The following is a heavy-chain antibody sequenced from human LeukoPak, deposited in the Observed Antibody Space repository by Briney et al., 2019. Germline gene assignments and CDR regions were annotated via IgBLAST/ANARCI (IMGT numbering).Heavy chain of an antibody. Sequence: ASVKVSCKASGYTFTNYGISWVRQAPGQGLEWMGWISAYNGNTNYAQKLQGRVTTTTDTSTSTAYMELRSLRSDDTAVYYCARVPTNRVYVIKDYFDYWGQGTLVTVSS. CDR2: ISAYNGNT. CDR3: ARVPTNRVYVIKDYFDY. CDR1: GYTFTNYG. D-gene: IGHD2-8*01. V-gene: IGHV1-18*01. J-gene: IGHJ4*02.